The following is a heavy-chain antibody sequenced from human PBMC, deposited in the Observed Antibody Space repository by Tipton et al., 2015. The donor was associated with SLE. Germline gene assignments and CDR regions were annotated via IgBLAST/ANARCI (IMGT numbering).Heavy chain of an antibody. CDR2: ISGSGGST. D-gene: IGHD4/OR15-4a*01. V-gene: IGHV3-23*01. CDR1: GFTFSSYA. CDR3: ARDGGLSGAFDI. Sequence: SLRLSCAASGFTFSSYAMSWVRQAPGKGLEWVSAISGSGGSTYYADSVKGRFTISRDNSKNTLYLQMNSLRAEDTAVYYCARDGGLSGAFDIWGQGTMVTVSS. J-gene: IGHJ3*02.